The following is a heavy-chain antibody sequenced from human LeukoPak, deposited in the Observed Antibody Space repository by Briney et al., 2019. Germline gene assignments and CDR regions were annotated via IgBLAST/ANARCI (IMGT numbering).Heavy chain of an antibody. D-gene: IGHD6-13*01. V-gene: IGHV4-34*01. CDR2: INHSGST. CDR1: GGSFSGYY. CDR3: ARASGIAGY. J-gene: IGHJ4*02. Sequence: PSETLSLTCAVYGGSFSGYYWSWIRQPPGKGLEWIGEINHSGSTNYDPSLKSRVTISVDTSKNQFSLKLSSVTAADTAVYYCARASGIAGYWGQGTLVTVSS.